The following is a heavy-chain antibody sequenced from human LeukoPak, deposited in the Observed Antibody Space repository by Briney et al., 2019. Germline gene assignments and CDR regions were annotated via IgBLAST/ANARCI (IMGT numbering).Heavy chain of an antibody. J-gene: IGHJ3*02. CDR2: IYYTGST. V-gene: IGHV4-59*08. D-gene: IGHD2-21*02. CDR3: ARRSVVTAINFDAFDI. CDR1: GGSISSYY. Sequence: SETLSLTCTVSGGSISSYYWNWIRQPPGKGLEWSGYIYYTGSTNYNPSLKSRVTISLDTSKNQFSLKLSSVTAADTAVYYCARRSVVTAINFDAFDIWGQGAMVTVSS.